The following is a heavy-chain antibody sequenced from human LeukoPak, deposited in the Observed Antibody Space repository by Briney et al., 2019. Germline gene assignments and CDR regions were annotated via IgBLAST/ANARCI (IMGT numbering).Heavy chain of an antibody. D-gene: IGHD4/OR15-4a*01. Sequence: GGSLRLSCAASGITFSNYAMHWVRQAPGKGLQHASAISSNGGSTYYANSVKGRFTISRDNSKNTLYLQMGSLRAEDMAVYYCARVGASLPDAFDVWGQGTMVTVSS. CDR2: ISSNGGST. CDR3: ARVGASLPDAFDV. V-gene: IGHV3-64*01. CDR1: GITFSNYA. J-gene: IGHJ3*01.